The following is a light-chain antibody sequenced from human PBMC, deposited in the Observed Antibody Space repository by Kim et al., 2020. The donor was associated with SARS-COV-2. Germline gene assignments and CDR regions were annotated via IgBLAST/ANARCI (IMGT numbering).Light chain of an antibody. CDR2: AAS. Sequence: DIQMTQSPSSLSASVGDRVTITCRASQGIRTDLAWYQQKAGKAPKRLIYAASILQSGVPSRFSGSGLGTEFTLTIGSLQSEDFATYYCLQHDSYPCTFGQGTRVDIK. J-gene: IGKJ1*01. CDR3: LQHDSYPCT. CDR1: QGIRTD. V-gene: IGKV1-17*01.